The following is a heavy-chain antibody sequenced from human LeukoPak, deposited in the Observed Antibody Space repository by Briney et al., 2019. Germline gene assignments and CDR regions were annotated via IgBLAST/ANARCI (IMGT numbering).Heavy chain of an antibody. CDR1: GFTFSNAW. V-gene: IGHV3-15*01. CDR2: LKSKTDGGTT. J-gene: IGHJ4*02. D-gene: IGHD1-26*01. CDR3: TTDPWGLPKDY. Sequence: PGGSLRLSCAASGFTFSNAWMSWVRQAPGKGLEWVGRLKSKTDGGTTDYAAPVKGRFTILRDDSKNTLYLQMNSLKTEDTAVYYCTTDPWGLPKDYWGQGSLVTVSS.